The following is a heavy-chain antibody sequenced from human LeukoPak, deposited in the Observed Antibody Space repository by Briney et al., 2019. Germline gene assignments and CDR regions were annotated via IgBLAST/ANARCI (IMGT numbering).Heavy chain of an antibody. J-gene: IGHJ5*02. CDR1: GGSLSGYY. V-gene: IGHV4-34*01. CDR2: INHSGST. Sequence: PSETLSLTCAVYGGSLSGYYWSWIRQPPGKGLEWIGEINHSGSTNYNPSLKSRVTISVDTSKNQFSPKLSSVTAADTAVYYCARGLYTVIAASALTNWFDPWGQGTLVTVSS. D-gene: IGHD6-13*01. CDR3: ARGLYTVIAASALTNWFDP.